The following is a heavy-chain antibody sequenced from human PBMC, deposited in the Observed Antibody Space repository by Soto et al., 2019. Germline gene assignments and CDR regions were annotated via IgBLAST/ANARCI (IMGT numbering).Heavy chain of an antibody. J-gene: IGHJ6*03. CDR3: ARQRTLAYYYYYYMDV. CDR1: GGSISSSSYY. V-gene: IGHV4-39*01. Sequence: SETLSLTCTVSGGSISSSSYYWGWIRQPPGKGLEWIGSIYYSGSTYYNPSLKSRVTISVDTSKNQFSLKLSSVTAADTAVYYCARQRTLAYYYYYYMDVWGKGTTVPVSS. CDR2: IYYSGST.